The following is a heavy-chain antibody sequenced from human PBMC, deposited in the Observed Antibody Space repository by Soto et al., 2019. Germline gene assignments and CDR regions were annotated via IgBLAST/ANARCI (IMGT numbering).Heavy chain of an antibody. CDR3: AKDMRPDGVWDFDY. D-gene: IGHD4-17*01. V-gene: IGHV3-23*01. CDR2: VSQDGTA. Sequence: VQLLESGGGLAQPGGSLSLSCAASGFTFSTYTMAWVRQAPGRGPEWVAGVSQDGTAHYANFVKGRFTISRDNSRDTVYLQMISLRGEDTAVYYCAKDMRPDGVWDFDYWGQGTLVTVSS. CDR1: GFTFSTYT. J-gene: IGHJ4*02.